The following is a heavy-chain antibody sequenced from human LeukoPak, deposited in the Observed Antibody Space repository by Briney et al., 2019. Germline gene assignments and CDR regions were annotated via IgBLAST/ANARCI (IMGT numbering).Heavy chain of an antibody. CDR1: GYTLTELS. D-gene: IGHD6-19*01. CDR2: FDPEDGET. V-gene: IGHV1-24*01. Sequence: ASVKVSCKVSGYTLTELSMHWVRQAPGKGLEWMGGFDPEDGETIYAQKFQGRVTMTEDTSTDTAYMELSSLRSEDTAVYYCAKDAHRMIAVAVTYYYYYYMDVWGKGTTVTVSS. J-gene: IGHJ6*03. CDR3: AKDAHRMIAVAVTYYYYYYMDV.